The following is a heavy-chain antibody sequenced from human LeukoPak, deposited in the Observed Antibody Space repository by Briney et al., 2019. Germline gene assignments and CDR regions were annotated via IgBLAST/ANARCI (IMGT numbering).Heavy chain of an antibody. CDR2: IYHSGST. V-gene: IGHV4-38-2*01. D-gene: IGHD1-26*01. Sequence: SETLSLTCAVSGYSISSGYYWGWIPQPPGKGLEWIGSIYHSGSTYYNPSLKSRVTISVDTSKNQFSLKLSSVTAADTAVYYCARGRESGSYYYYYYYMDVWGKGTTVTVSS. J-gene: IGHJ6*03. CDR1: GYSISSGYY. CDR3: ARGRESGSYYYYYYYMDV.